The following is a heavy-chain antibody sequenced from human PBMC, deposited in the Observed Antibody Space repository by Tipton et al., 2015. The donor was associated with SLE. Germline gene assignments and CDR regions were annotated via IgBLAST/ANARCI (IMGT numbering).Heavy chain of an antibody. CDR2: INPNSGGT. V-gene: IGHV1-2*02. Sequence: QSGAEVKKPGASVKVSCKASGYTFTGYYMHWARQAPGQGLEWMGWINPNSGGTNYAQKFQGRVTMTRDTSISTAYMELSRLRSDDTAVYYCARDLSSYYYDSSGPYYFDYWGQGTLVTVSS. CDR3: ARDLSSYYYDSSGPYYFDY. CDR1: GYTFTGYY. D-gene: IGHD3-22*01. J-gene: IGHJ4*02.